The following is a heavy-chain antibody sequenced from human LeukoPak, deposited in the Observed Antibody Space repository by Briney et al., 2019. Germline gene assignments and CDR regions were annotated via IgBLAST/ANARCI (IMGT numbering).Heavy chain of an antibody. D-gene: IGHD3-16*01. CDR2: INHSGST. V-gene: IGHV4-34*01. CDR3: ARRIGGWFDP. CDR1: GGSISSYY. J-gene: IGHJ5*02. Sequence: PSETLSLTCTVSGGSISSYYWSWIRQPPGKGLEWIGEINHSGSTNYNPSLKSRVTISVDTSKNQFSLKLSSVTAADTAVYYCARRIGGWFDPWGQGTLVTVSS.